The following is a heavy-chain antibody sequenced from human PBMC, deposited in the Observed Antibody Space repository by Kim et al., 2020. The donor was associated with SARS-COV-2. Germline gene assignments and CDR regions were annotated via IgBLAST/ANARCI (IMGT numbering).Heavy chain of an antibody. V-gene: IGHV3-48*02. CDR2: ISSSSSTI. CDR3: ARDEGATHYYYGMDV. CDR1: GFTFSSYS. D-gene: IGHD1-26*01. J-gene: IGHJ6*02. Sequence: GGSLRLSCAASGFTFSSYSMNWVRQAPGKGLEWVSYISSSSSTIYYADSVKGRFTISRDNAKNSLYLQMNSLRDEDTAVYYCARDEGATHYYYGMDVWGQGTTVTVSS.